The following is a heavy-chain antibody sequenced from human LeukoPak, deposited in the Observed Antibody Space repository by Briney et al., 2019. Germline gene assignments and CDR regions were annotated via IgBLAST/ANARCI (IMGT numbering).Heavy chain of an antibody. CDR2: INSDGSST. Sequence: TGGSLRLSCAASGFTFSNYWMHWVRQAPGKGLVWVSRINSDGSSTTYADSVKGRFTISRDNGQNTLYLQMNSLRAEDTAVYYCATLYYDSSRDWFDPWGQGTLVTVSS. J-gene: IGHJ5*02. V-gene: IGHV3-74*01. D-gene: IGHD3-22*01. CDR3: ATLYYDSSRDWFDP. CDR1: GFTFSNYW.